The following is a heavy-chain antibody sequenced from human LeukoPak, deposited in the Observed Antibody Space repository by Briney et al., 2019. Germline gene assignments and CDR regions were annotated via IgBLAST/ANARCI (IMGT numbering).Heavy chain of an antibody. CDR3: AKDSGTWNDSDY. CDR1: GFTFSSYE. J-gene: IGHJ4*02. CDR2: ISAGAGET. D-gene: IGHD1-1*01. Sequence: GGSLRLSCAASGFTFSSYEMNWVRQAPGKGLEWVSSISAGAGETYYGHSVEGRFITSRDNSKNTLYLQMNSLRAEDTAIYYCAKDSGTWNDSDYWGQGTLVTVSS. V-gene: IGHV3-23*01.